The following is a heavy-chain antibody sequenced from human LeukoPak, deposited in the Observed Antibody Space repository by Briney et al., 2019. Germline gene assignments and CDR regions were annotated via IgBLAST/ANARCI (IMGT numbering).Heavy chain of an antibody. CDR3: ARDMGRDIPFDS. Sequence: GGSLRLSCAASGFTFSSYAMSWVRQAPGKGLEWVSGILDSGYSTYYANSVKGRFTISRDNSKNTLYLQMNSLRADDTAVYYCARDMGRDIPFDSWGQGTLVTVSS. CDR2: ILDSGYST. V-gene: IGHV3-23*01. J-gene: IGHJ4*02. D-gene: IGHD5-12*01. CDR1: GFTFSSYA.